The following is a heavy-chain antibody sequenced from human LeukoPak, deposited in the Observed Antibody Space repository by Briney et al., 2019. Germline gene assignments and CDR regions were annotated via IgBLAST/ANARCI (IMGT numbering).Heavy chain of an antibody. CDR2: IYYSGST. CDR1: GGFISTYY. Sequence: SETLSLTCTVSGGFISTYYWSWTRQPPGKGLEWIGYIYYSGSTNYNPSLKGRVTISVDTSNNQFSLKLSSVTAADTAVYYCARTNYGGNSIYYYYMDVWGKGTTVTVSS. V-gene: IGHV4-59*01. J-gene: IGHJ6*03. CDR3: ARTNYGGNSIYYYYMDV. D-gene: IGHD4-23*01.